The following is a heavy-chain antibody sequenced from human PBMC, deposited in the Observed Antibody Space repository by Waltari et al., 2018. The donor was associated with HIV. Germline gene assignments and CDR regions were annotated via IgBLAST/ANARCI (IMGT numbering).Heavy chain of an antibody. CDR1: GFSFSSSW. Sequence: EVQLVESGGGLVQPGGSLRLSCAGSGFSFSSSWMSWVRQAPGKGLEWVANIKQDGSEKYYVDSVKGRFNISRDNAKNSLYLQMNSLRDEDTAVYYCARDPGGADAFDFWGQGTMVTVSS. V-gene: IGHV3-7*01. CDR2: IKQDGSEK. J-gene: IGHJ3*01. CDR3: ARDPGGADAFDF. D-gene: IGHD3-16*01.